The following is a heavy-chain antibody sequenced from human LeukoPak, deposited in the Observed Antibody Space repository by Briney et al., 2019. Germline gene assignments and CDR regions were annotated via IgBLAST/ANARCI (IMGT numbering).Heavy chain of an antibody. V-gene: IGHV3-48*04. D-gene: IGHD2-2*02. CDR3: ARVKTYCSSTSCYTTALEY. CDR2: ISGSSSAI. J-gene: IGHJ4*02. Sequence: PGGSLRLSCAASGFTFTSYSMNWVRQAPGKGLEWVSYISGSSSAIHYADSVKGRFTISRDNANNSLYLQMNSLRSEDTAVYYCARVKTYCSSTSCYTTALEYWGQGTLVTVSS. CDR1: GFTFTSYS.